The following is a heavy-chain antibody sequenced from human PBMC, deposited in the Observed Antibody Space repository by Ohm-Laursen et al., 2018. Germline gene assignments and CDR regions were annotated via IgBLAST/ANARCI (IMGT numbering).Heavy chain of an antibody. V-gene: IGHV3-33*06. CDR3: AKVYYDSSGFDY. D-gene: IGHD3-22*01. J-gene: IGHJ4*02. CDR1: GFTFSSSD. CDR2: IWYDGSNK. Sequence: SLRLSCAASGFTFSSSDMHWVRQAPGKGLEWVAVIWYDGSNKYYADSVKGRFTISKDNSKNTLYLQMNSLRAEDTAVYYCAKVYYDSSGFDYWGQGTLVTVSS.